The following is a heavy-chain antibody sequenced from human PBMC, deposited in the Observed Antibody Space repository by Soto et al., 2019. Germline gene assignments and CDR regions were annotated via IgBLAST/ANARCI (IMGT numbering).Heavy chain of an antibody. V-gene: IGHV1-69*02. CDR3: ATDVDLPYEF. CDR1: GGTFSSYT. J-gene: IGHJ4*02. CDR2: IIPILGKP. Sequence: QVQLVQSGAEVKKPESSVKVSCKTSGGTFSSYTVNWVRQAPGQGPEWMGRIIPILGKPNYAQKFQGRVTITADTSTSTAYMEVTSLRSEDTAVYYCATDVDLPYEFWGQGTLVTVS. D-gene: IGHD3-16*01.